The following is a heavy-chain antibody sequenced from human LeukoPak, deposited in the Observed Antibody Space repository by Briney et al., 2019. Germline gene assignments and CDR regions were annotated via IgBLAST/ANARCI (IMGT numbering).Heavy chain of an antibody. V-gene: IGHV3-23*01. Sequence: GGSLRLSCSASGFAFRNYGMAWVRQAPGKGLDFVSAVNAKGDVTFYADSVKGRFTMSRDSSKSTLYLQMNSLRAEDTAVYYCAKETVVVVAATPDAFDIWGQGTMVTVSS. CDR1: GFAFRNYG. CDR2: VNAKGDVT. J-gene: IGHJ3*02. CDR3: AKETVVVVAATPDAFDI. D-gene: IGHD2-15*01.